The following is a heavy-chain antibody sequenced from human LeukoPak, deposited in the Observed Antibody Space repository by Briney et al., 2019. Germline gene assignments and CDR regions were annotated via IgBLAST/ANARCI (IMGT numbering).Heavy chain of an antibody. Sequence: SETLSLTCAVSGYSISSGYYWGWIRQPPGKGLEWIGSIYHSGSTYYNPSPKSRVTISVDTSKNQFSLKLSSVTAADTAVYYCARERRYSSGWDAEYFQHWGQGTLVTVSS. CDR1: GYSISSGYY. CDR2: IYHSGST. V-gene: IGHV4-38-2*02. D-gene: IGHD6-19*01. CDR3: ARERRYSSGWDAEYFQH. J-gene: IGHJ1*01.